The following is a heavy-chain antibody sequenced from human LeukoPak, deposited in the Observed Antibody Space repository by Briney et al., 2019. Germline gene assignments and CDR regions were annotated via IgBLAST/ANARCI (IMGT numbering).Heavy chain of an antibody. V-gene: IGHV3-23*01. J-gene: IGHJ4*02. CDR2: ISGSGGST. D-gene: IGHD3-22*01. CDR1: GFTFSIYA. Sequence: GGSLRLSCAPSGFTFSIYAMSCVRRAPGEGRECVSAISGSGGSTYYAHSVKGRFTISRDNSKNTLYLQMNSLRDEDTAVYYCAKEGWLLRRDLFDCWGQGTLVTVSS. CDR3: AKEGWLLRRDLFDC.